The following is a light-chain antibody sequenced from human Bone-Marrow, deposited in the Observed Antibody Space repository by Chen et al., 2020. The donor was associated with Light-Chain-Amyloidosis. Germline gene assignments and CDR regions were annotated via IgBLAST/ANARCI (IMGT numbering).Light chain of an antibody. V-gene: IGLV3-21*02. Sequence: SYVLTQPSSVSVAPGQTATIACGGNHIGTKSVHWYQQTPGQATLLVGYDDSDRPSGIPERLSGSTSGNSATLSISRVEAGDAADYYWEVWDRSSDRPVFGGGTKLTVL. CDR3: EVWDRSSDRPV. J-gene: IGLJ3*02. CDR2: DDS. CDR1: HIGTKS.